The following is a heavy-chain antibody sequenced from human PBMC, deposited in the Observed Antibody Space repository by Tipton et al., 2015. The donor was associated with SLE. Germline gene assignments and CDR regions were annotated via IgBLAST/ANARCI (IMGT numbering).Heavy chain of an antibody. CDR3: AYDFWSGYAFDI. Sequence: QSGAEVKKPGASVKVSCKASGYRFNNYGITWVRQAPGQGLEWMGWISGDNGNTNYPQKFQGRVTMTIDPSTSTAYMELSSLRSEDTAVYYCAYDFWSGYAFDIWGQGTMVTVSS. D-gene: IGHD3-3*01. V-gene: IGHV1-18*01. J-gene: IGHJ3*02. CDR2: ISGDNGNT. CDR1: GYRFNNYG.